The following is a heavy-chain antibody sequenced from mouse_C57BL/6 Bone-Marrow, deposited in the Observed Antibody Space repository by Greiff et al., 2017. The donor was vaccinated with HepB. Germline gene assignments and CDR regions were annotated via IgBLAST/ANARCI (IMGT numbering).Heavy chain of an antibody. CDR2: INPYNGGT. Sequence: EVQLQQSGPVLVKPGASVKMSCKASGYTFTDYYMNWVKQSHGKSLEWIGVINPYNGGTSYTQTFKGKATLNVDKSSSTAYMELNSLTSEDTAVYYCERRVTTVDYYAMDYWGQGTSVTFSS. J-gene: IGHJ4*01. V-gene: IGHV1-19*01. D-gene: IGHD1-1*01. CDR1: GYTFTDYY. CDR3: ERRVTTVDYYAMDY.